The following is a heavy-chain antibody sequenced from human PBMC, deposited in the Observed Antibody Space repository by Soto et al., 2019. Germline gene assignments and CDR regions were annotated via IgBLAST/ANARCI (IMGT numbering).Heavy chain of an antibody. D-gene: IGHD3-3*02. CDR3: ARDKFRQQLGVNSYYCIEV. V-gene: IGHV1-69*12. Sequence: QVQLVQSGAEVKKPGSSVTVSCKASVGTFGNSAISWVRQAPGQGLEWMGGIIPIFPTPDYGQKFQGRVTIIADVSTITASRELTSLRSEDTAVYSFARDKFRQQLGVNSYYCIEVWRQVNTVTVPS. CDR2: IIPIFPTP. J-gene: IGHJ6*02. CDR1: VGTFGNSA.